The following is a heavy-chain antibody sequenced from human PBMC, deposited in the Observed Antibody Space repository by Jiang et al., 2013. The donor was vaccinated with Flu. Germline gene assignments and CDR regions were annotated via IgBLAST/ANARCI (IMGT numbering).Heavy chain of an antibody. J-gene: IGHJ6*02. CDR1: GGTFSSHA. CDR3: ARGSYHWSDRYYYYYYMDV. V-gene: IGHV1-69*17. D-gene: IGHD1-20*01. CDR2: IIPILNII. Sequence: SSVKVSCKASGGTFSSHAISWVRQAPGQGPEWMGGIIPILNIINYAQRFQDRVTITAAKSTSTVYMELSSLTSEDTAMYYCARGSYHWSDRYYYYYYMDVWGQGTTVTVSS.